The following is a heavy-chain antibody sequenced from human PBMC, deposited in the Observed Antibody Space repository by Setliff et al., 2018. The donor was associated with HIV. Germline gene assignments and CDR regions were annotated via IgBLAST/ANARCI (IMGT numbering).Heavy chain of an antibody. D-gene: IGHD3-16*02. J-gene: IGHJ3*02. CDR1: GDSISTSNSY. Sequence: TLSLTCTVSGDSISTSNSYWGWVRQPPGKGLEWIGSLYYGGSTYYNPSLKSRVTISEDTSKNHFSLKLSSVTAADTAVYYCARHQVIPTVIGAFDIWGQGTVVTVSS. CDR3: ARHQVIPTVIGAFDI. V-gene: IGHV4-39*01. CDR2: LYYGGST.